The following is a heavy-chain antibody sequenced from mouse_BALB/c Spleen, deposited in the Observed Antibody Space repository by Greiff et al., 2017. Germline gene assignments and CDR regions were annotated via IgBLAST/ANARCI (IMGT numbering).Heavy chain of an antibody. D-gene: IGHD2-14*01. CDR3: ARGEVRRGNYAMDY. CDR1: GDSITSGY. Sequence: EVQLQQSGPSLVKPSQTLSLTCSVTGDSITSGYWNWIRKFPGNKLEYMGYISYSGSTYYDPSLKSRISITRDTSKNQYYLQLNSVTTEDTATYYCARGEVRRGNYAMDYWGQGTSVTVSS. V-gene: IGHV3-8*02. CDR2: ISYSGST. J-gene: IGHJ4*01.